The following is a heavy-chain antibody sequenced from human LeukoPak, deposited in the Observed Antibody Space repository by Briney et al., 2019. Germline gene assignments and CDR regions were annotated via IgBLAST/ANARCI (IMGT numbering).Heavy chain of an antibody. CDR1: GFTFSCFA. CDR2: ISGSGGST. CDR3: AKGLPPLDY. V-gene: IGHV3-23*01. J-gene: IGHJ4*02. Sequence: GVSLTLSCSASGFTFSCFAMSWHRQAPGMGLEWVSAISGSGGSTYYADSGKGRFTISRDNSKNTLYLQMNSLRAEDTAVYYCAKGLPPLDYWGQGTLVTVSS.